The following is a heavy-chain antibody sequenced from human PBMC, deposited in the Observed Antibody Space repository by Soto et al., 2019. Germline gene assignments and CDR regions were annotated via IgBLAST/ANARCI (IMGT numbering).Heavy chain of an antibody. Sequence: ASVKVSCKASGGTFSSYASSWVRQAPGQGLEWMGGIIPIFGTANYAQKFQGRVTITADESTSTAYMELSSLRSEDTAVYYCARGTNLAAGDYVYYYYYYGMDVWGQGTTVTVSS. J-gene: IGHJ6*02. V-gene: IGHV1-69*13. CDR1: GGTFSSYA. CDR2: IIPIFGTA. D-gene: IGHD4-17*01. CDR3: ARGTNLAAGDYVYYYYYYGMDV.